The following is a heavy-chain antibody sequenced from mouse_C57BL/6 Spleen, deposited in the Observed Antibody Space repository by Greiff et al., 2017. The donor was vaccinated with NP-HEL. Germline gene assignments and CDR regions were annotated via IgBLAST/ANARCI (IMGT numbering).Heavy chain of an antibody. D-gene: IGHD2-12*01. CDR1: GYTFTDYE. Sequence: VQLQESGAELVRPGASVTLSCKASGYTFTDYEMHWVKQTPVHGLEWIGAIDPETGGTAYNQKFKGKAILTADKSSSTAYMELRSLTSEDSAVDYCTRRRIYDWFAYWGQGTLVTVSA. J-gene: IGHJ3*01. CDR3: TRRRIYDWFAY. CDR2: IDPETGGT. V-gene: IGHV1-15*01.